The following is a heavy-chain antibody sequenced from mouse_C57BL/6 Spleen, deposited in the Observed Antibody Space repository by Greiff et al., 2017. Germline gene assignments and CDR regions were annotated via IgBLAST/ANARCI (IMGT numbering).Heavy chain of an antibody. J-gene: IGHJ2*01. CDR3: AREVTTPLDY. V-gene: IGHV1-64*01. D-gene: IGHD2-3*01. CDR1: GYTFTSYW. CDR2: IHPNSGST. Sequence: QVHVKQPGAELVKPGASVKLSCKASGYTFTSYWMHWVKQRPGQGLEWIGMIHPNSGSTNYNEKFKSKATLTVDKSSSTAYMQLSSLTSEDSAVYYCAREVTTPLDYWGQGTTLTVSS.